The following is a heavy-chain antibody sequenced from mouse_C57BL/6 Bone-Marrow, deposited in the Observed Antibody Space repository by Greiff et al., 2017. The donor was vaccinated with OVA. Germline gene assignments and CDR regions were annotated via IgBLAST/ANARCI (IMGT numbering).Heavy chain of an antibody. CDR3: ARELDYYGSSSWFAY. CDR1: GYTFTSYW. Sequence: QVQLQQPGAELVMPGASVKLSCKASGYTFTSYWMHWVKQRPGQGLEWIGEIDPSDSYTNYNQKFKGKSTLTVDKSSSTAYMQLSSLTSEDSAVYYCARELDYYGSSSWFAYWGQGTLVTVSA. CDR2: IDPSDSYT. J-gene: IGHJ3*01. D-gene: IGHD1-1*01. V-gene: IGHV1-69*01.